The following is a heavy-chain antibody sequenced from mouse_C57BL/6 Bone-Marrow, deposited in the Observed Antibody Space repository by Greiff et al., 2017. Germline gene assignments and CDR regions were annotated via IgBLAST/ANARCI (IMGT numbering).Heavy chain of an antibody. CDR1: GYTFTSYW. CDR2: INPSNGGT. CDR3: ARVGGFMTTTVVGTGDV. V-gene: IGHV1-53*01. Sequence: QVQLQQPGTELVKPGASVKLSCKASGYTFTSYWMHWVKQRPGQGLEWIGNINPSNGGTNYNEKFKSKATLTVDKSSSTAYMQLSSLTSEDSAVYYCARVGGFMTTTVVGTGDVWGTGTSVTVSS. D-gene: IGHD1-1*01. J-gene: IGHJ4*01.